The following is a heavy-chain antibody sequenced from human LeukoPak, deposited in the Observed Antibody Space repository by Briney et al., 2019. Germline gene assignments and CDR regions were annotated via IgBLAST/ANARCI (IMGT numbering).Heavy chain of an antibody. D-gene: IGHD1-1*01. V-gene: IGHV4-39*01. CDR3: ARQIVGTSWNYYYSYIDV. CDR2: VFHSGNT. CDR1: GGSISSSLYH. Sequence: SETLSLTCSVSGGSISSSLYHWGWLRQPPGKGLEWIGNVFHSGNTYSSPSLQSRVAFSVDTSKNQFSLKLTSVTATDTADYYCARQIVGTSWNYYYSYIDVWGKGTSVSVSS. J-gene: IGHJ6*03.